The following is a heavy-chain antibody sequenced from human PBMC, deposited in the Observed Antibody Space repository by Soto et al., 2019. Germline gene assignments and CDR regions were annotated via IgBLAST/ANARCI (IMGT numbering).Heavy chain of an antibody. V-gene: IGHV3-7*01. D-gene: IGHD3-22*01. J-gene: IGHJ4*02. CDR2: IKQDGSEK. CDR3: ARTIVVVVPDNFDH. CDR1: GFTIGDYW. Sequence: GGSLRLSCAASGFTIGDYWMSWVRQAPGKGLEWVANIKQDGSEKYYVDSVKGRFTISRDSAKNSLYLQMNSLRGEDTAVYYCARTIVVVVPDNFDHWGQGTLLTVSS.